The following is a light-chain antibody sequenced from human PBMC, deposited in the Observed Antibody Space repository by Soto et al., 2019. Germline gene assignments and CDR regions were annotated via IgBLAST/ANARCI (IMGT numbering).Light chain of an antibody. V-gene: IGKV3-15*01. CDR2: GAS. Sequence: EIVMTQSPATLPVSPGERATLSCRASQSVSSNLAWYQQKPGQAPRLLIYGASTRATGIPARFSGSGSGTEFTLTISSLQSEDFAVYYCQQYNNWPGTFGQGTKVEI. CDR1: QSVSSN. J-gene: IGKJ1*01. CDR3: QQYNNWPGT.